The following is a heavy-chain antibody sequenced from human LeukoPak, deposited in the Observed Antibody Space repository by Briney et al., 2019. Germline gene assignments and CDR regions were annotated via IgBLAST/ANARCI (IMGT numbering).Heavy chain of an antibody. J-gene: IGHJ6*02. CDR1: GGSISSYY. V-gene: IGHV4-4*07. CDR2: IYTSGST. CDR3: ARDKDGDYVRRYYYGMDV. D-gene: IGHD4-17*01. Sequence: SETLSLTCTVSGGSISSYYWSWIRQPAGKGLEWIGRIYTSGSTNYNPPLKSRVTMSVDTSKNQFSLKLSSVTAADTAVYYCARDKDGDYVRRYYYGMDVWGQGTTVTVSS.